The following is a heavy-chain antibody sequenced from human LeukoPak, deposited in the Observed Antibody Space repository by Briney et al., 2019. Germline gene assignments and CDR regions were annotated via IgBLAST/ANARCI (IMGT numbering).Heavy chain of an antibody. CDR1: GGSISTYY. J-gene: IGHJ6*03. CDR2: IYTSGST. CDR3: ARGPAPMIRDYYMDV. Sequence: PSETLSLTCTVSGGSISTYYWSWIRQPAGKGLEWIGRIYTSGSTNYNPSLKSRVTISVDTSKNQFSLKLSSVTAADTAVYYCARGPAPMIRDYYMDVWGKGTTVTVSS. V-gene: IGHV4-4*07. D-gene: IGHD3-10*01.